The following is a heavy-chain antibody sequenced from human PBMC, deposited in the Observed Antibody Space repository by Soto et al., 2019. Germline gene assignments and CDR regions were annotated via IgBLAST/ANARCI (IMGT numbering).Heavy chain of an antibody. V-gene: IGHV4-39*01. CDR1: GGSISSSSYY. J-gene: IGHJ4*02. D-gene: IGHD3-3*01. CDR2: IYYSGST. Sequence: QLQLQESGPGLVKPSETLSLTCTVSGGSISSSSYYWGWIRQPPGKGLEWIGSIYYSGSTYYNQSLKSRVTISVDTSKNQFSLKLSSVTAADTAVYYCARRGRDDFWSGYRVYWGQGTLVTVSS. CDR3: ARRGRDDFWSGYRVY.